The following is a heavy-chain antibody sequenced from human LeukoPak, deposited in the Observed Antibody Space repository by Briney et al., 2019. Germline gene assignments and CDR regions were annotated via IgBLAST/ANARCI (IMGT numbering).Heavy chain of an antibody. CDR2: ISGSGGST. V-gene: IGHV3-23*01. Sequence: GGSLRLSFPPPGSTFSTYAMSWARQAPGEGLEWASAISGSGGSTYYADSVKGRFTISRDSSKNTLYLQMNSLRAEDTAVYYCAKDRGDIVVVPAAALDYWGQGTLVTVSS. J-gene: IGHJ4*02. CDR1: GSTFSTYA. D-gene: IGHD2-2*01. CDR3: AKDRGDIVVVPAAALDY.